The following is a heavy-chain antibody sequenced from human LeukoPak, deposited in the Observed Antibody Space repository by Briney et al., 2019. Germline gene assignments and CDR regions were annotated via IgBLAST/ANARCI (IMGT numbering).Heavy chain of an antibody. CDR1: GYTFTGYY. V-gene: IGHV1-2*02. CDR3: ARDVYSSDSDFDY. J-gene: IGHJ4*02. D-gene: IGHD6-19*01. Sequence: ASVKVSCKASGYTFTGYYMHWVRQAPGQGLEWMGWINPNSGGTNYAQKFQGRVTMTRDTSISTAYMELSRLRSDDTAVYYCARDVYSSDSDFDYWGQGTLVTVS. CDR2: INPNSGGT.